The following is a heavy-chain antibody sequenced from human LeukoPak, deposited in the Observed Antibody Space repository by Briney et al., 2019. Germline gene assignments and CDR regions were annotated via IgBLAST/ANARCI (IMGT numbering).Heavy chain of an antibody. Sequence: SGPTLVQPPQPLSLPRPFSGLSLRTRAARVGWPRQPPGKALQWLPLLYSDADKPSSPSLKSRLTITKDTSKNQVVLTMTNMHPVDTATYYCAHASDDILTGYPYSFDYRGQGTLVTVSS. CDR1: GLSLRTRAAR. J-gene: IGHJ4*02. CDR2: LYSDADK. D-gene: IGHD3-9*01. CDR3: AHASDDILTGYPYSFDY. V-gene: IGHV2-5*02.